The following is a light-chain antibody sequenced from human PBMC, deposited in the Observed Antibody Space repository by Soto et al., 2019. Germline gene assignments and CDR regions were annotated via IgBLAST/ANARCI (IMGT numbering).Light chain of an antibody. Sequence: EIVLTQSPGTLSLSLGERATLSCRASQSVSSSYLAWYQQKPGQAPRLLIYDASNRATGIPDRFSGSGSGTDFTLTISRLDPEDFAVYCCLQYGSSPRTFGQGTXVDIK. CDR1: QSVSSSY. CDR2: DAS. J-gene: IGKJ1*01. V-gene: IGKV3-20*01. CDR3: LQYGSSPRT.